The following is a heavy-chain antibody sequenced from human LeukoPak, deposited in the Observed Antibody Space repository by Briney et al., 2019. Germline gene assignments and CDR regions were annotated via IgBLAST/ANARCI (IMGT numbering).Heavy chain of an antibody. J-gene: IGHJ4*02. CDR2: ISGSGGST. D-gene: IGHD3-22*01. V-gene: IGHV3-23*01. CDR3: AKRPGGFHYDSSDYYDY. Sequence: GASLRLSCAASGFTFSSYAMNWVRQAPGKGLEWVSTISGSGGSTYYADSVKGRFTISRDNSKNTLYLQTNSLRAEDTAIYYCAKRPGGFHYDSSDYYDYWGQGTLVTVSS. CDR1: GFTFSSYA.